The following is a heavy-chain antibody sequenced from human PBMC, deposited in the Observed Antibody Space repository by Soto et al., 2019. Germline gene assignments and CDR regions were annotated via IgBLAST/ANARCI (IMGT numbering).Heavy chain of an antibody. CDR2: IKSKTDGGTT. J-gene: IGHJ4*02. CDR1: GFTFSNAW. CDR3: TPDHYYDSKSFDGLGDY. Sequence: EVQLVESGGGLVKPGGSLRLSCAASGFTFSNAWMSWVRQAPGKGLEWVGRIKSKTDGGTTDYAAPVKGRFTISRDDSKNTLYLQMNSLKTEDTAVYYCTPDHYYDSKSFDGLGDYWGQGTLVTVSS. D-gene: IGHD3-22*01. V-gene: IGHV3-15*01.